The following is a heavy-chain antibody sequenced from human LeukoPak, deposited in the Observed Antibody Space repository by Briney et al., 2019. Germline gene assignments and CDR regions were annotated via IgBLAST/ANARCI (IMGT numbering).Heavy chain of an antibody. CDR2: MHYSGRS. D-gene: IGHD1-26*01. CDR1: GGSVSSGSYY. V-gene: IGHV4-61*01. CDR3: ARGGVGATYAGFDN. Sequence: SETLSLTCTGSGGSVSSGSYYWNWIRQPPGKGLEWIGYMHYSGRSNYNPSLKSRVTISVDTSKNQFSLKLSSVTAADTAVYSCARGGVGATYAGFDNWGQGTLVTVSS. J-gene: IGHJ4*02.